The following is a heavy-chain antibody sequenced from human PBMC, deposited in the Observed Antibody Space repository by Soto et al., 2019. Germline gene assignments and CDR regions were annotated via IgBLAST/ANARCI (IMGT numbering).Heavy chain of an antibody. CDR2: ISAYNGNT. V-gene: IGHV1-18*01. J-gene: IGHJ4*02. D-gene: IGHD5-18*01. CDR1: GYTFTNFG. CDR3: ARDPGSSYGRPDY. Sequence: ASVKFSCKASGYTFTNFGISWVRQAPGQVVECMVWISAYNGNTNDXXKFPGRVXXTTDTSPRTAXMGGNXLRDEDPAVYYCARDPGSSYGRPDYCGQGTLVT.